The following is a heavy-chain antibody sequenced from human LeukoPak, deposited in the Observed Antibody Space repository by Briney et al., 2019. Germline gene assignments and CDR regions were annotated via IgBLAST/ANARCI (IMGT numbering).Heavy chain of an antibody. CDR2: INPNSGGT. Sequence: ASVKVSCKGSGYTFTGYYMHWVRQAPGQGLEWMGWINPNSGGTNYAQKFQGRVTMTRDTSISTAYMELSRLRSDDTAVYYCARLNSRWGDAFDIWGQGTMVTVSS. CDR3: ARLNSRWGDAFDI. J-gene: IGHJ3*02. CDR1: GYTFTGYY. V-gene: IGHV1-2*02. D-gene: IGHD7-27*01.